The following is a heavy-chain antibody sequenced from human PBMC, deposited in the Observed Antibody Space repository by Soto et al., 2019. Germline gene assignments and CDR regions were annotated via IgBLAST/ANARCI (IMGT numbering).Heavy chain of an antibody. D-gene: IGHD1-26*01. V-gene: IGHV4-34*01. J-gene: IGHJ6*02. CDR1: GGSFSGYY. CDR2: INHSGST. CDR3: ASAPVKWELYYYYGMDV. Sequence: SETLSLTCAVYGGSFSGYYWSWIRQPPGKGLEWIGEINHSGSTNYNPSLKSRVTISVDTSKNQFSLKLSSVTAADTAVYYCASAPVKWELYYYYGMDVWGQGTTVTVSS.